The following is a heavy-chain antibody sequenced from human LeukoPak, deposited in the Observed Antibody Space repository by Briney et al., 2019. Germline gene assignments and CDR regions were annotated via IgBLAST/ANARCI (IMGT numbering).Heavy chain of an antibody. CDR1: GGTFSSYA. V-gene: IGHV1-69*06. D-gene: IGHD5-12*01. Sequence: ASVKVSCKASGGTFSSYAISWVRQAPGQGLEWMGGIIPIFGTANYAQKFQGRVTITADKSTSTAYMELSSLRSEDTAVYYCARASARLRRRAAFDYWGQGTLVTVSS. CDR2: IIPIFGTA. J-gene: IGHJ4*02. CDR3: ARASARLRRRAAFDY.